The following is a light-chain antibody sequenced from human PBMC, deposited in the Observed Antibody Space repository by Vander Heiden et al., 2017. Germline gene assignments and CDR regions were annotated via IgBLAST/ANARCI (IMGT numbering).Light chain of an antibody. CDR3: QQYNSPLT. CDR1: QSISSW. V-gene: IGKV1-5*03. Sequence: DLQMTQSPSTLSASVGDRVSITCRASQSISSWLAWYQQKAGKAPKLLIYKASSLESGVPSRFSGSGSGTEFTLTISSLQPDDFATYYCQQYNSPLTFGGGTKVEIK. J-gene: IGKJ4*01. CDR2: KAS.